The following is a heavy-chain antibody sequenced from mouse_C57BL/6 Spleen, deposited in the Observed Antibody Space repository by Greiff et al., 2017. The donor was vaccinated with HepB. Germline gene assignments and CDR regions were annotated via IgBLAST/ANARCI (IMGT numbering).Heavy chain of an antibody. CDR1: GYTFTDYE. CDR2: IDPETGGT. CDR3: LTTVVATGNY. J-gene: IGHJ2*01. Sequence: VQLQQSGAELVRPGASVTLSCKASGYTFTDYEMHWVKQTPVHGLEWIGAIDPETGGTAYNQKFKGKAILTADKSSSTAFMELRSLTSEDSAVYYCLTTVVATGNYWGQGTTLTVSS. D-gene: IGHD1-1*01. V-gene: IGHV1-15*01.